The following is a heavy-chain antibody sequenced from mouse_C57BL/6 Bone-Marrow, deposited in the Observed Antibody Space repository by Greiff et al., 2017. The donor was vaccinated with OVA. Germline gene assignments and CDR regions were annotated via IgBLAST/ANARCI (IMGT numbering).Heavy chain of an antibody. V-gene: IGHV1-67*01. D-gene: IGHD2-2*01. CDR2: ISTYYGDA. CDR3: AKRRGVTTKEGCPYYCDY. CDR1: GYTFTDYA. Sequence: QVQLQQSGPELVRPGVSVTISCKGSGYTFTDYAMHWVKPSHAKSLEWIGVISTYYGDASYNQKFKDQATMTVDKSSSTAYMELARLTSEDSAVYYCAKRRGVTTKEGCPYYCDYWGQGTTLTVSS. J-gene: IGHJ2*01.